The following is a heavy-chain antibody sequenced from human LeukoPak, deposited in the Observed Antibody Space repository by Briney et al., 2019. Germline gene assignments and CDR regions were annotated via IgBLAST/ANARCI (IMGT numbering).Heavy chain of an antibody. CDR1: GGSFSGYY. CDR2: INHSGST. J-gene: IGHJ4*02. D-gene: IGHD3-16*01. CDR3: SRGSRLGANYFDY. V-gene: IGHV4-34*01. Sequence: SETLSLTCAVYGGSFSGYYWSWIRQPPGKGLEWIGEINHSGSTNYNPSLKSRVAISVHPSKDQFSLKLRCVTAADTAVYYCSRGSRLGANYFDYWGQGTLVTVPS.